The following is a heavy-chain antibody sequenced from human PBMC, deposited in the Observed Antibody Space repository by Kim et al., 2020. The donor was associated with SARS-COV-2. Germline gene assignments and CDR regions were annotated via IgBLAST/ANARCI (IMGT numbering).Heavy chain of an antibody. J-gene: IGHJ2*01. CDR3: AKVALADWYFDL. V-gene: IGHV3-23*01. Sequence: YYADALKGLFTISRENSNNTLYLQMNSLRAEDTAVYYCAKVALADWYFDLWGRGTLVTVSS.